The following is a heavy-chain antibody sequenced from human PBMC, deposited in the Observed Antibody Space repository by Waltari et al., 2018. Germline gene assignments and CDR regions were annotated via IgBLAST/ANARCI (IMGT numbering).Heavy chain of an antibody. CDR2: MNPNSGNT. CDR1: GYTFTSYD. D-gene: IGHD6-13*01. V-gene: IGHV1-8*01. Sequence: QVQLVQSGAEVKKPGASVKVSCKASGYTFTSYDINWVRQATGQGLEWMGWMNPNSGNTGYAQKFQGRVTMTRNTSISTAYMELSSLRSEDTAVYYCARQYSSSWYSWFDPWGQGTLVTVSS. J-gene: IGHJ5*02. CDR3: ARQYSSSWYSWFDP.